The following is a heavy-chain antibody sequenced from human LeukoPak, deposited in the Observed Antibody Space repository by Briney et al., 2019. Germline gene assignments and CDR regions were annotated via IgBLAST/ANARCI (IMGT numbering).Heavy chain of an antibody. CDR1: GFTFDDYT. V-gene: IGHV3-43*01. J-gene: IGHJ1*01. D-gene: IGHD3-9*01. CDR2: IGWDGGST. CDR3: AKGAGPAPTIDDFFQH. Sequence: GGSLRLSCAASGFTFDDYTMHWVRQAPGKGLEWVSLIGWDGGSTYYADSMKGRFTISGDNSKNSLYLQMNSLRTEDTALYYCAKGAGPAPTIDDFFQHWGQGTLVTVSS.